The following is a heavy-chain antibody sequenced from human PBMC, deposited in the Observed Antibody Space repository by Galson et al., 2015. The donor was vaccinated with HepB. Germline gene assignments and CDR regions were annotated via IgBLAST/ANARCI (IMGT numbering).Heavy chain of an antibody. CDR3: AKERWNDDGSFDY. J-gene: IGHJ4*02. Sequence: SLRLSCAASGFTFSSYAMNWVRQAPGKGLEWVSVISDSGGSTSYADSVKGRFTISRDDFRNALYLQMNGLRAEDTAVYYCAKERWNDDGSFDYWGQGTLVTVSS. CDR2: ISDSGGST. CDR1: GFTFSSYA. V-gene: IGHV3-23*01. D-gene: IGHD1-1*01.